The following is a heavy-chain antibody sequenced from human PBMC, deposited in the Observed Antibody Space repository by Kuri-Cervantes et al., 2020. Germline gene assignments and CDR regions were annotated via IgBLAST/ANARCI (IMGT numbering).Heavy chain of an antibody. CDR3: ARGISGWALHAFDI. CDR1: GGSISSSNW. V-gene: IGHV4-4*02. J-gene: IGHJ3*02. D-gene: IGHD6-19*01. Sequence: GSLRLSCAVSGGSISSSNWWSWVRQPPGKGLEWIGEIYHSGSTYYNPSLESRVTRSVDTSKNQFSLKLSSVTAADTAVYYCARGISGWALHAFDIWGQGTMVTVSS. CDR2: IYHSGST.